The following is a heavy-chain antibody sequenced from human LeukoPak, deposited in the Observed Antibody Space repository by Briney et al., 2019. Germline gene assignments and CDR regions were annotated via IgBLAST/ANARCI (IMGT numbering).Heavy chain of an antibody. CDR3: ARGSLSRADYSHYYYMDV. V-gene: IGHV4-59*01. CDR1: GGSTRSYY. Sequence: PSETLSLTCTVSGGSTRSYYWSWIRQPPGKGLEWIGYFHYSGGTNYSPSLKSRVTIYVDTSKNQFSLKLSSVTAADTAVYYCARGSLSRADYSHYYYMDVWGKGTTVIVSS. CDR2: FHYSGGT. J-gene: IGHJ6*03.